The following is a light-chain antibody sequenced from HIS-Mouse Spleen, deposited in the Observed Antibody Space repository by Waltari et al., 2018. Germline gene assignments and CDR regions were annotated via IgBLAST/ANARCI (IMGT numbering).Light chain of an antibody. V-gene: IGKV2-30*02. CDR2: KVS. CDR1: QSLVHSDGNTS. J-gene: IGKJ4*01. CDR3: MQGTHWPPT. Sequence: DVVMTQSPLSLPVTLGQPASISCRSSQSLVHSDGNTSLNWFQQRPGQSRRSLIYKVSNRDSGVPDRFSGSGSGTDFTLKISRVEAEDVGVYYCMQGTHWPPTFGGGTKVEIK.